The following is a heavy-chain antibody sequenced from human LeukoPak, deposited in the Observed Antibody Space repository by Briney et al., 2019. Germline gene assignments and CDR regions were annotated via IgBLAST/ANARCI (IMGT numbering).Heavy chain of an antibody. CDR3: ARHKGSYSHLDS. J-gene: IGHJ4*02. D-gene: IGHD1-26*01. Sequence: PSETLSLTCTVSGDSISTSGYYWGWIRQPPGKGLEWIGSIYFSGSTYYNPSLKNRVSISVDTSKNQFSLKLTSVTAADTAVYYCARHKGSYSHLDSWGQGTLVSVSS. CDR1: GDSISTSGYY. V-gene: IGHV4-39*01. CDR2: IYFSGST.